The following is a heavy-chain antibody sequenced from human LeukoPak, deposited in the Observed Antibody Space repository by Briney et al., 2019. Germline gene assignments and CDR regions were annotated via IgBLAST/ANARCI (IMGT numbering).Heavy chain of an antibody. J-gene: IGHJ5*02. V-gene: IGHV4-31*03. CDR1: GGSISRGGYY. CDR2: IYYSGST. D-gene: IGHD2-15*01. Sequence: SQTLSLTCTVSGGSISRGGYYWSWIRQHPGKGLEWIGYIYYSGSTYYNPSLKSRLTISVDTSKNQFSLKLSSVTAADTAVYYCARFRLDVVVVAATRGGRNWFDPWGQGTLVTVSS. CDR3: ARFRLDVVVVAATRGGRNWFDP.